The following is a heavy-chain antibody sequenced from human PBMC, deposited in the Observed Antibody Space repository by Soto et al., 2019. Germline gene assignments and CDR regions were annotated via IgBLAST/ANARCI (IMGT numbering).Heavy chain of an antibody. CDR1: GGTFSSYA. Sequence: SVKVSCKASGGTFSSYAISWVRQAPGQGLEWMGGIIPIFGTANYAQKFQGRVTITGDESTSTAYMELSRLRSDDTAVYYCANNYYGSGFGAFDIWGQGTMVTVSS. D-gene: IGHD3-10*01. CDR3: ANNYYGSGFGAFDI. CDR2: IIPIFGTA. V-gene: IGHV1-69*13. J-gene: IGHJ3*02.